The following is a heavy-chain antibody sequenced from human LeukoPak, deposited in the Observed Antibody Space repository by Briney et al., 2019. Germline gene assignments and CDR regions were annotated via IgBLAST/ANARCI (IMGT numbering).Heavy chain of an antibody. J-gene: IGHJ5*02. Sequence: ASVKVSCKASGYTFSNYYIHWVRQAPGQGLEWMGIINSSGGSTSYAQKFQGRVTMTTDASTSTVYMELSSLRSEDTAVYFCARIGGGGDWFLKWFGPWGQGTLVTVSS. CDR2: INSSGGST. D-gene: IGHD2-21*02. V-gene: IGHV1-46*01. CDR1: GYTFSNYY. CDR3: ARIGGGGDWFLKWFGP.